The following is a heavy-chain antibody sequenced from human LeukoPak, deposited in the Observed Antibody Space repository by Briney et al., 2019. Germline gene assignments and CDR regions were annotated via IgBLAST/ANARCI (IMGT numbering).Heavy chain of an antibody. V-gene: IGHV3-74*01. J-gene: IGHJ4*02. D-gene: IGHD2-2*01. CDR3: ARDSSTYAGPPDY. Sequence: PGGSLRLSCAASGFTFSSYWMNWVRQAPGKGLVWVSRIASDGSSTTYADSVKGRFSISRDNAKNSLFLQMNSLRAEDTAVYYCARDSSTYAGPPDYWGQGTLVTVSS. CDR2: IASDGSST. CDR1: GFTFSSYW.